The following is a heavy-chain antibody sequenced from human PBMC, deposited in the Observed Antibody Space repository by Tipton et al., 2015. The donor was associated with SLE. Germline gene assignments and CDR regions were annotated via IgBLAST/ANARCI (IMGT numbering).Heavy chain of an antibody. CDR3: ARGVAIYGITYYDYYMDV. D-gene: IGHD3-3*01. CDR2: SNHSGRI. CDR1: GSSISSGYY. J-gene: IGHJ6*03. Sequence: TLSLTCVVSGSSISSGYYWGWIRQPPGKGLEWIGDSNHSGRIDYNPFLMSRVTISEATSTNQFSLTLSSVTAADTGVYYCARGVAIYGITYYDYYMDVWGKGTTVTVSS. V-gene: IGHV4-38-2*01.